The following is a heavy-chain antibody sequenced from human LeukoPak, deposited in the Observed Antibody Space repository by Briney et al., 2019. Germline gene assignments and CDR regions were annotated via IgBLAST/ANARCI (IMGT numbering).Heavy chain of an antibody. J-gene: IGHJ6*03. CDR1: GGTFSSYA. Sequence: SVKVSCKASGGTFSSYAISWVRQAPGQGLEWMGGIIPIFGTANYAQKFQGRVTITADESTSTAYMELSSLRSEDTAVYYCARDWSLGGIVGATTGYNYMDVWGKGTTVTVSS. D-gene: IGHD1-26*01. V-gene: IGHV1-69*13. CDR2: IIPIFGTA. CDR3: ARDWSLGGIVGATTGYNYMDV.